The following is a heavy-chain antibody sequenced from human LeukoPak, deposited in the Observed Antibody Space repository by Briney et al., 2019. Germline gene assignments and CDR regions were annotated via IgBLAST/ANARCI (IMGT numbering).Heavy chain of an antibody. Sequence: GGSLRLSCAASGFTFSSYWMSGVCRAPGKGLEWVANIRQDGSEKYYVDSVKGRFTISRDNAKNSLYLQMNSLRAEDTAVYYCARDPYGGNSGYWGQGTLVTVSS. J-gene: IGHJ4*02. CDR1: GFTFSSYW. CDR3: ARDPYGGNSGY. V-gene: IGHV3-7*04. D-gene: IGHD4-23*01. CDR2: IRQDGSEK.